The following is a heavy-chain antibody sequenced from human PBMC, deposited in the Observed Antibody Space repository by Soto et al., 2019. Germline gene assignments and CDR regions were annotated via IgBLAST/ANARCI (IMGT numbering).Heavy chain of an antibody. Sequence: QVQLVESGGGVVQPGGSLRLSCAVSGFTFSSYGMHWVRQAPGKGLEWVALIWYDGSSKYYADSVKGRFTISRDNSKNTLYLQIDSLRAEDTAVYYCARVDRVSSLVYYYYGVDVWGQGTTVTVSS. D-gene: IGHD6-6*01. CDR3: ARVDRVSSLVYYYYGVDV. CDR1: GFTFSSYG. CDR2: IWYDGSSK. J-gene: IGHJ6*02. V-gene: IGHV3-33*01.